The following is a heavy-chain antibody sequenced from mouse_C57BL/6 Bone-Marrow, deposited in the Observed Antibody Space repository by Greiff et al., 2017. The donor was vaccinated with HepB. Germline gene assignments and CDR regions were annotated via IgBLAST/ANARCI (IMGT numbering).Heavy chain of an antibody. V-gene: IGHV1-81*01. CDR2: IYPRSGNT. CDR3: AGRMDY. CDR1: GYTFTSYG. Sequence: VQLQQSGAELARPGASVKLSCKASGYTFTSYGISWVKQRPGQGLEWIGEIYPRSGNTYYNEKFKGKATLTADKSSSTAYMELRSLTSEDSAVYFCAGRMDYWGQGTSVTVSS. J-gene: IGHJ4*01.